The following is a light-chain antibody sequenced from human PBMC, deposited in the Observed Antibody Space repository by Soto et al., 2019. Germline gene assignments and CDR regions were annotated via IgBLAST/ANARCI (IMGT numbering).Light chain of an antibody. CDR2: AAS. CDR1: QSISTF. Sequence: IQMTQSPSSLSSSAGDKVTLPCPASQSISTFLNWYQQKPGKAPEVLIYAASSLQSGVPSRFSGSGSGTDFTLTIASLQPEDFATYYCQQYYTTPSFGPGTKVDIK. J-gene: IGKJ3*01. V-gene: IGKV1-39*01. CDR3: QQYYTTPS.